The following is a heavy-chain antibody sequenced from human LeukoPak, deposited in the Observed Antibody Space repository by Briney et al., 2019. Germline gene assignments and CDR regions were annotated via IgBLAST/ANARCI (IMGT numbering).Heavy chain of an antibody. CDR1: GYTFTSNY. J-gene: IGHJ3*02. CDR2: IYPRDGST. CDR3: ARTHYYDSSGDNNAFDI. Sequence: ASVKVSCKASGYTFTSNYIHWVRQAPGQGLEWMGMIYPRDGSTSYAQKFQGRVTVTRDTSTSTVHMELSGLRSDDTAVYYCARTHYYDSSGDNNAFDIWGQGTMVTVSS. D-gene: IGHD3-22*01. V-gene: IGHV1-46*01.